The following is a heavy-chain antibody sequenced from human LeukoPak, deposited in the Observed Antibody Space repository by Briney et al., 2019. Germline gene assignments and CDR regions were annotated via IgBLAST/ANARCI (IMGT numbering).Heavy chain of an antibody. CDR1: GFTFSSYE. V-gene: IGHV3-48*03. CDR3: AKKAVEQWLIDY. Sequence: GGSLRLSCAASGFTFSSYEMNWVRQAPGKGLEWVSYISSSGSTIYYADSVKGRFTISRDNSKNTLYLQMNSLRAEDTAVYYCAKKAVEQWLIDYWGQGTLVTVSS. J-gene: IGHJ4*02. D-gene: IGHD6-19*01. CDR2: ISSSGSTI.